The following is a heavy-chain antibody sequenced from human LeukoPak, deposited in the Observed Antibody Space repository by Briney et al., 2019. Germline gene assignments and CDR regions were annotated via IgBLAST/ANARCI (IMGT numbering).Heavy chain of an antibody. V-gene: IGHV4-38-2*02. CDR1: SYSIRSDYY. Sequence: SETLSLTCTVSSYSIRSDYYWGWIRQTPGKGLEWIASINHSGITYYNPSLKSRVTISVDMSKNQFSLKPTSVTAADTAVYYCGRDRPSGYYDYWGQGILVTVSS. J-gene: IGHJ4*02. CDR2: INHSGIT. CDR3: GRDRPSGYYDY. D-gene: IGHD3-22*01.